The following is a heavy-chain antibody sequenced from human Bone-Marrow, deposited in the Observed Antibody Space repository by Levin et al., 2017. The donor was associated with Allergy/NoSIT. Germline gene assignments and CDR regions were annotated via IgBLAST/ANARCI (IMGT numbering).Heavy chain of an antibody. CDR1: GYSFTSYT. J-gene: IGHJ4*02. D-gene: IGHD3-16*01. Sequence: GESLKISCKASGYSFTSYTIHWVRQAPGQSLEWLAWINAGNGNTEYSRKFQARVTITRDTSASTAYMEMRSLRSEDTAVYFCARSLGTGRDYWGQGTLVTVSS. V-gene: IGHV1-3*01. CDR3: ARSLGTGRDY. CDR2: INAGNGNT.